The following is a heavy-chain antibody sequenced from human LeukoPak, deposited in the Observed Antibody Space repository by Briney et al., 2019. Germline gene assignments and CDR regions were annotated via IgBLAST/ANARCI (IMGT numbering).Heavy chain of an antibody. V-gene: IGHV3-21*01. D-gene: IGHD3-22*01. CDR1: GFTFSSYS. Sequence: GGSLRLSCAASGFTFSSYSMNWVRQAPGKGLAWVSSISSSSSYIYYADSVKGQFTISRDNAKNSLYLQMNSLRAEDTAVYYCARDWDYYDSSGYLATPDYWGQGTLVTVSS. CDR2: ISSSSSYI. CDR3: ARDWDYYDSSGYLATPDY. J-gene: IGHJ4*02.